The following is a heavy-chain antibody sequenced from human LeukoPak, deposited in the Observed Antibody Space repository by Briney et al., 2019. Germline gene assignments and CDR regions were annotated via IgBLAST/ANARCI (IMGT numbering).Heavy chain of an antibody. V-gene: IGHV1-69*05. D-gene: IGHD2-2*02. Sequence: ASVKVSCKASGGTFSSYAISWVRQAPGQGLEWMGGIIPIFGTANYAQKFQGRVTITTDESTSTAYMELSSLRSEDTAVYYCARGPPGPRYTSFDYWGQGTLVTVSS. CDR3: ARGPPGPRYTSFDY. CDR1: GGTFSSYA. CDR2: IIPIFGTA. J-gene: IGHJ4*02.